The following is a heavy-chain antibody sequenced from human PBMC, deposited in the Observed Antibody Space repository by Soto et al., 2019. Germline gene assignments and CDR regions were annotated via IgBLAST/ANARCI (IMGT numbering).Heavy chain of an antibody. J-gene: IGHJ4*02. CDR2: ITSSSRTI. D-gene: IGHD5-12*01. CDR3: VREDSGYDYGYDY. Sequence: EVQLVESGGGLVQPGGSLRLSCAASGFTFSSYSMNWVRQAPGKGLEWVSYITSSSRTIYYADSVKGRFTISRDNAKNSLYLQMNSLRAEDRAIYYCVREDSGYDYGYDYWGQGTLVTVSS. CDR1: GFTFSSYS. V-gene: IGHV3-48*01.